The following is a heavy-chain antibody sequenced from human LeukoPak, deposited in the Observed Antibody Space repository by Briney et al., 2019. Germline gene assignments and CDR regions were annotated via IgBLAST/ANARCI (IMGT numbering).Heavy chain of an antibody. D-gene: IGHD3-3*01. J-gene: IGHJ4*02. Sequence: SETLSLTCTVSGGSISSSSYYWGWIRQPPGKGLEWIGSIYYSGSTYYNPSLKSRVTISVGTSKNQFSLKLRSVTAADTAVYYCARHYDYYFDYWGQGTLVTVSS. CDR1: GGSISSSSYY. V-gene: IGHV4-39*01. CDR3: ARHYDYYFDY. CDR2: IYYSGST.